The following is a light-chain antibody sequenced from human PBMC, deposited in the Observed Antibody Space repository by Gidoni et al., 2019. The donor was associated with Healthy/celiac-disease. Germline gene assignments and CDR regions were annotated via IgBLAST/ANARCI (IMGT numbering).Light chain of an antibody. V-gene: IGLV1-40*01. CDR3: QSYASSLSGSTV. Sequence: QSFLTPPPSVSEAPGQRVTSSCTGGSSNLAASYGVHWYQQLPGAAPKLLLFGNSNRSSGVPDRFSGSKSGTSASLAITGLQAEDEADYYCQSYASSLSGSTVFGGGTKLTVL. CDR2: GNS. J-gene: IGLJ2*01. CDR1: SSNLAASYG.